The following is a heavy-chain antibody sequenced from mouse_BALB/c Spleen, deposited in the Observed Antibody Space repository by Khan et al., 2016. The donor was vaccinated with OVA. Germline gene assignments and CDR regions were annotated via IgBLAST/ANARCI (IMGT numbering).Heavy chain of an antibody. CDR1: GYSITSDYA. V-gene: IGHV3-2*02. CDR2: ISYIGST. Sequence: EVQLQESGPDLVKPSQSLSLTCTVTGYSITSDYAWNWIRQFPGNKLEWMGYISYIGSTSYNPTLKSRIPITRDTSKNQFFLQLNSATPEDTATYYCARHDFDVGGYAMDYWGQGTSVTVSS. CDR3: ARHDFDVGGYAMDY. J-gene: IGHJ4*01. D-gene: IGHD2-4*01.